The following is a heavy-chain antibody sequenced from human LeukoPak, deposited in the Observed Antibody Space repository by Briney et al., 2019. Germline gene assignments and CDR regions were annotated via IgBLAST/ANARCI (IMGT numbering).Heavy chain of an antibody. D-gene: IGHD6-6*01. J-gene: IGHJ6*03. V-gene: IGHV1-2*06. Sequence: ASVKVSCKASGYTFTGYYMHWVRQAPGQGPEWMGLINPNSGGTNYAQKFQGRVTMTRDTSISRAYMELSRLRSDDTAVYYCARGEYSSSSGNYYYYYYMVVWGKGTTVTVSS. CDR1: GYTFTGYY. CDR2: INPNSGGT. CDR3: ARGEYSSSSGNYYYYYYMVV.